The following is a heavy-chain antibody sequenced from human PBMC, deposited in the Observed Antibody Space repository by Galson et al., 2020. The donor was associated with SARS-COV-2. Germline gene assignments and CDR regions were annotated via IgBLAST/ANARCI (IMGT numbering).Heavy chain of an antibody. Sequence: ASVKVSCKASGYTFTGYYMHWVRQAPGQGLEWMGWINPNSGGTNYVQKFQGRVTMTRDTSISTAYMELSRLRFDDMAVYYCARDLTGTTGMDYYYGMDVWGQGTTVTVSS. CDR1: GYTFTGYY. CDR3: ARDLTGTTGMDYYYGMDV. V-gene: IGHV1-2*02. J-gene: IGHJ6*02. CDR2: INPNSGGT. D-gene: IGHD1-7*01.